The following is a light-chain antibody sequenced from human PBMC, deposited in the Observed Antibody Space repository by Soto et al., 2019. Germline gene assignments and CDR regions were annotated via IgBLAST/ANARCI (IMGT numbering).Light chain of an antibody. J-gene: IGKJ1*01. CDR2: DAS. V-gene: IGKV1-5*01. CDR1: QSIGTW. CDR3: QQYSDSSGA. Sequence: IQLTQPPPSLSASVGDRVTITCGASQSIGTWLAWYQQKPGKAPKLLIFDASTLESGVPSRFSGSGSGTDFTLTISSLQPDDFATYYCQQYSDSSGAFGQGTKVDIK.